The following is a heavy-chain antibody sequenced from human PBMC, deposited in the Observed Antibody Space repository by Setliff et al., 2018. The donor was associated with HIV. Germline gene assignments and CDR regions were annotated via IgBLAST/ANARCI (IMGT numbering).Heavy chain of an antibody. CDR2: IYISGST. D-gene: IGHD3-22*01. CDR3: AREDYYDSSGDAFDI. J-gene: IGHJ3*02. V-gene: IGHV4-61*02. Sequence: ASETLSLTCTVSGGSISSGSYYWSWIRQSAGKGLEWIGRIYISGSTNYNPSLKSRVTISLDTSRNQFSLKLNSVTAADTAVYYCAREDYYDSSGDAFDIWGQGTKVTVSS. CDR1: GGSISSGSYY.